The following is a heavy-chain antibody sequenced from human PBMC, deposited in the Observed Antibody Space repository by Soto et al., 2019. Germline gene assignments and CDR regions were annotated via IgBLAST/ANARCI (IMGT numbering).Heavy chain of an antibody. V-gene: IGHV1-3*01. CDR3: ARGPGVTIFGVVIMSDWFDP. CDR2: INAGNGNT. CDR1: GYTFTSYA. J-gene: IGHJ5*02. D-gene: IGHD3-3*01. Sequence: ASVKVSCKASGYTFTSYAMHWVRQAPGQRLEWMGWINAGNGNTKYSQKFQGRVTITRDTSASTAYMELSSLRSEDTAVYYCARGPGVTIFGVVIMSDWFDPWGQGTLVTVSS.